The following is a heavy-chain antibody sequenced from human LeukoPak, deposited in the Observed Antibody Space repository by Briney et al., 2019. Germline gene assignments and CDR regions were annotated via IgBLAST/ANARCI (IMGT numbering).Heavy chain of an antibody. D-gene: IGHD3-16*01. CDR1: GFTFSSYA. CDR2: LSYDGPNK. J-gene: IGHJ3*02. Sequence: GGSLRLSCAASGFTFSSYAMHWVRQAPGKGLEWVAALSYDGPNKYYVDSVKGRFTTSRDNSKNTLYLQMNSLRAEDTAVYYCARVRMSGGTLGYAVDIWGQGTMVTVSS. CDR3: ARVRMSGGTLGYAVDI. V-gene: IGHV3-30*03.